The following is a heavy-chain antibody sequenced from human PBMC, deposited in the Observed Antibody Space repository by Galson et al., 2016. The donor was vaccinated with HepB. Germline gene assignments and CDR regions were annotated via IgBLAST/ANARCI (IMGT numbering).Heavy chain of an antibody. CDR1: GNSMSGSSVY. D-gene: IGHD6-19*01. CDR2: IYYTGST. J-gene: IGHJ4*02. V-gene: IGHV4-39*01. Sequence: SETLSLTCNVSGNSMSGSSVYWGFFRQPPGKGLEWLGSIYYTGSTYYNPSLKSRVTVSVDTSTNQFSLKLTSMTAADTALYYCVRGQWPVVADYWGQGTLVSVSS. CDR3: VRGQWPVVADY.